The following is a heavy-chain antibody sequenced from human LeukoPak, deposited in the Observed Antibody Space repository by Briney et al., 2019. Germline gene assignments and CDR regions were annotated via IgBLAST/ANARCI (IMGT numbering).Heavy chain of an antibody. V-gene: IGHV3-48*03. CDR2: ISSSGSTI. CDR1: GFTFSSYE. CDR3: ARDYAYYGSGSYEQWFDP. Sequence: AGGSLRLSCAASGFTFSSYEMNWVRQAPGKGLEWVSYISSSGSTIYYADSVKGRFTISRDNARNSLYLQMNSLRAEDTAVYYCARDYAYYGSGSYEQWFDPWGQGTLVTVSS. J-gene: IGHJ5*02. D-gene: IGHD3-10*01.